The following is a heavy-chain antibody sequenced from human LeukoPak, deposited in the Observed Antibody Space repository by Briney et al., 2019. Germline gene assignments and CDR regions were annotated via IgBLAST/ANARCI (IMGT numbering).Heavy chain of an antibody. V-gene: IGHV4-39*01. CDR2: IYYSRST. D-gene: IGHD2-21*02. Sequence: SETLSLTCTVSGGSISSSSYYWGWIRQPPGKGLEWIGSIYYSRSTYYNPSLKSRVTISVDTSKNQFSLKLSSVTAADTAVYYCASPSVDCGGDCYYFGFFDYWGQGTLVTVSS. CDR3: ASPSVDCGGDCYYFGFFDY. CDR1: GGSISSSSYY. J-gene: IGHJ4*02.